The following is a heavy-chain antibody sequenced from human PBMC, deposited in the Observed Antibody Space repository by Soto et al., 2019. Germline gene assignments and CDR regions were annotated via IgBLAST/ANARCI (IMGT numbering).Heavy chain of an antibody. CDR2: ISGSGGST. CDR3: AKDYLAVVSVARFDS. CDR1: GFPFSSYA. Sequence: PEGSLRLSCAASGFPFSSYAMSWVRQAPGKGREWVSAISGSGGSTYYADSVKGRFTISRDNSKNTLYLQMNSLRAEDTAGYYCAKDYLAVVSVARFDSRGQGPLVTVSS. J-gene: IGHJ5*01. D-gene: IGHD2-15*01. V-gene: IGHV3-23*01.